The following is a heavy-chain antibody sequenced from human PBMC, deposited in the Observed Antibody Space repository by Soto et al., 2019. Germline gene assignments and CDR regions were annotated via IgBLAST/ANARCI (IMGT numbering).Heavy chain of an antibody. CDR3: ARHGHDYGDYYYYYYMDV. CDR2: IYYSGST. CDR1: GGSISSSSYY. D-gene: IGHD4-17*01. V-gene: IGHV4-39*01. Sequence: PSETLSLTCTVSGGSISSSSYYWGWIRQPPGKGLEWIGSIYYSGSTYYNPSLKSRVTISVDTSKNQFSLKLSSVTTADTAVYYCARHGHDYGDYYYYYYMDVWGKGTTVTVSS. J-gene: IGHJ6*03.